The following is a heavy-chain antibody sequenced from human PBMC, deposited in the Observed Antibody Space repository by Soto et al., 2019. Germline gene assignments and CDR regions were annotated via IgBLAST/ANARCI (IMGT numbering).Heavy chain of an antibody. CDR3: ARPFDY. CDR2: IYYSGST. J-gene: IGHJ4*02. V-gene: IGHV4-59*01. CDR1: GDSISDYY. Sequence: QVQLQESGPGLVKPSETLSLTCTVSGDSISDYYWSWVRQPPGKGLEWIGYIYYSGSTHYNPSLKSRVTISVDTSKNQFSLKLNSVTAADTAVYYCARPFDYWGQGTLVTVSS.